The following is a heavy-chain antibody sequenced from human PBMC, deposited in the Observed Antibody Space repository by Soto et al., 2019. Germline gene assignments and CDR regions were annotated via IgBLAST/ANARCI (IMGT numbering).Heavy chain of an antibody. CDR2: LTWNGEAL. Sequence: HPGGSLRLSCVASGFSIDDYAIHWVRQTPGRGVEWVSGLTWNGEALGYADSVKGRFNISRDNAKNTLYLEMNSLRPEDTALYYCVKDSESSGYLTHLDYWGQGTLVTVSS. J-gene: IGHJ4*02. CDR1: GFSIDDYA. CDR3: VKDSESSGYLTHLDY. V-gene: IGHV3-9*01. D-gene: IGHD3-22*01.